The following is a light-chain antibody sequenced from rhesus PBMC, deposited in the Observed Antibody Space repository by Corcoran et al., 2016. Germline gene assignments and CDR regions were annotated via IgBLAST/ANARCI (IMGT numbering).Light chain of an antibody. V-gene: IGKV1-94*01. CDR3: LQYCTTPWT. CDR2: AAT. CDR1: QGINKE. Sequence: DIQMTQSPSSLSASVGDRVTVTCRASQGINKELSWYQQKPGKAPPLLIYAATSLQTGVSSRVSGSGSGTDYTLTICILQPEDFATYYCLQYCTTPWTFGQGTKVDIK. J-gene: IGKJ1*01.